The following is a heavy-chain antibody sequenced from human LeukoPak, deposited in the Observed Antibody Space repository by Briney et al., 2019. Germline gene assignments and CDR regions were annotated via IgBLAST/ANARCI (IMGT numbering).Heavy chain of an antibody. CDR1: GGSFSGYH. D-gene: IGHD6-6*01. CDR3: AGNIAARLDY. Sequence: SETLSLTCAVYGGSFSGYHWSWIRQPPGKGLEWIGEIDHSGSTNYNPSLKSRVTISVDTSKNQSSLKRSSVTAADTAVYYCAGNIAARLDYWGQGTLVTVSS. V-gene: IGHV4-34*01. J-gene: IGHJ4*02. CDR2: IDHSGST.